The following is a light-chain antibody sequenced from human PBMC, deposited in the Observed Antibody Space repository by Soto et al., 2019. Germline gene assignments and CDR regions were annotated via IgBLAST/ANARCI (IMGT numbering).Light chain of an antibody. Sequence: ILLTQSPGTLSLSPGEGATLSCRASQSVSSSYLAWYQQKPGQAPRLLIYGASSRATGIPDRFSGSGSGTDFTLTISRLEPEDCAVYYCQQYGSSPTFGQGTKVDI. CDR3: QQYGSSPT. J-gene: IGKJ1*01. CDR2: GAS. V-gene: IGKV3-20*01. CDR1: QSVSSSY.